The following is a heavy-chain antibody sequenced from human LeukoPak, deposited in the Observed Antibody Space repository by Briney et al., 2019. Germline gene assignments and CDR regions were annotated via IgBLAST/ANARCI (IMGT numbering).Heavy chain of an antibody. CDR2: ISSSSSYI. CDR1: GFTFSSYS. Sequence: GGSLRLSCAASGFTFSSYSMNWVRQAPGKGLEWVSSISSSSSYIYYADSVKGRFTISRDNAKNSLYPQMNSLRAEDTAVYYCARDQGVVVPAAIGQSIDYWGQGTLVTVSS. D-gene: IGHD2-2*01. CDR3: ARDQGVVVPAAIGQSIDY. V-gene: IGHV3-21*01. J-gene: IGHJ4*02.